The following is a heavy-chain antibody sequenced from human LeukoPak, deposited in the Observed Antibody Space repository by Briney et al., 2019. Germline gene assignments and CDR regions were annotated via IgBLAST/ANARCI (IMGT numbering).Heavy chain of an antibody. V-gene: IGHV3-30-3*01. CDR3: ARPHMEWELRTGWFDP. J-gene: IGHJ5*02. D-gene: IGHD1-26*01. CDR1: GFTFSSYA. CDR2: ISYDGSNN. Sequence: LTGGSLRLSCAASGFTFSSYAFHWVRQAPGKGLEWVAVISYDGSNNYYADSVKGRFTISRDNSRNTLYLQMNSLRADDTAVHYCARPHMEWELRTGWFDPRGQGTLVTVSS.